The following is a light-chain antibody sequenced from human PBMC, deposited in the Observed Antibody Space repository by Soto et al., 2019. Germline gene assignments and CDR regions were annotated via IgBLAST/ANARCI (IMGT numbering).Light chain of an antibody. CDR1: QSVRSDY. J-gene: IGKJ4*01. Sequence: EILLTQSPDTLSFSPGQRATLSCRASQSVRSDYFAWYQQKPGQAPRVIIFGVSTRATGVPDRFSGSGSGTDFTLTISRLEPEDFALYYCQQYGNSPLTFGGGTKVDIK. V-gene: IGKV3-20*01. CDR3: QQYGNSPLT. CDR2: GVS.